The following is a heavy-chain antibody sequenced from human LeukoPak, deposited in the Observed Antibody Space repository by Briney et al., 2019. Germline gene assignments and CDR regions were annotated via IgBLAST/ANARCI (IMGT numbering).Heavy chain of an antibody. V-gene: IGHV4-38-2*02. CDR1: AYSIGSGYY. J-gene: IGHJ1*01. D-gene: IGHD6-19*01. Sequence: SETLSLTCTVSAYSIGSGYYWGWIRQPPGMGLEWIGSIHHSGNNYYNPSLKSRVTISMDTSKNQFSLKLSSVTAADTAVYYCARSSPRRAVAGSSQYFQHWGQGTLVTVSS. CDR2: IHHSGNN. CDR3: ARSSPRRAVAGSSQYFQH.